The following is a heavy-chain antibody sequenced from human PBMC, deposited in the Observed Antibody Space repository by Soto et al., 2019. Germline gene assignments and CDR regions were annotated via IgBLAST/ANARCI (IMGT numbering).Heavy chain of an antibody. CDR2: ISYDGSNK. J-gene: IGHJ6*02. Sequence: PGGSLRLSCAASGFTFSSYGMHWVRQAPGKGLEWVAVISYDGSNKYYADSVKGRFTISRDNSKNTLYLQMNSLRAEDTAVYYCAKDLLSLRRITMVRGPEYYYYGMDVWGQGTTVTVSS. V-gene: IGHV3-30*18. CDR3: AKDLLSLRRITMVRGPEYYYYGMDV. CDR1: GFTFSSYG. D-gene: IGHD3-10*01.